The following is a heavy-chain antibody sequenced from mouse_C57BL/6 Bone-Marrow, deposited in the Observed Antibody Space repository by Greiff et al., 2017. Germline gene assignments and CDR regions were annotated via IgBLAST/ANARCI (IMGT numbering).Heavy chain of an antibody. D-gene: IGHD2-5*01. CDR2: ISDGGSYT. Sequence: EVQLVESGGGLVKPGGSLKLSCAASGFTFSSYAMSWVRQTPEKRLEWVATISDGGSYTYYPDNVKGRFTISRDNAKNNLYLQMSHLKSEDTAMYYCAREFPTIVTTYFDYGGQGTTLTVSS. CDR1: GFTFSSYA. V-gene: IGHV5-4*01. J-gene: IGHJ2*01. CDR3: AREFPTIVTTYFDY.